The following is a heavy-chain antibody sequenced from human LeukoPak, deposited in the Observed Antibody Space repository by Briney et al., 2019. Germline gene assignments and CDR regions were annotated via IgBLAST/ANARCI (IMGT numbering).Heavy chain of an antibody. CDR2: IYYSGST. CDR3: ARVAMVRGVTYYYYYGMDV. Sequence: SETLSLTCTVSGGSISSYYWSWIRQPPGKGLEWIGYIYYSGSTNYNPSLKSRVTISVDTSKNQFSLKLSSVTAADTAVYYCARVAMVRGVTYYYYYGMDVWGKGTTVTVSS. J-gene: IGHJ6*04. D-gene: IGHD3-10*01. CDR1: GGSISSYY. V-gene: IGHV4-59*12.